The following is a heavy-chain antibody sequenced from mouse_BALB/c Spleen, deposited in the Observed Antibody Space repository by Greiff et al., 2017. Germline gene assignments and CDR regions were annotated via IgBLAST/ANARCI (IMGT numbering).Heavy chain of an antibody. Sequence: QVQLKESGPGLVAPSQSLSITCTVSGFSLTSYDISWIRQPPGKGLEWLGVIWTGGGTNYNSAFMSRLSISKDNSKSQVFLKMNSLQTDDTAIYYCVRESGHYYGFAYWGQGTLVTVSA. CDR3: VRESGHYYGFAY. D-gene: IGHD1-2*01. V-gene: IGHV2-9-2*01. CDR1: GFSLTSYD. CDR2: IWTGGGT. J-gene: IGHJ3*01.